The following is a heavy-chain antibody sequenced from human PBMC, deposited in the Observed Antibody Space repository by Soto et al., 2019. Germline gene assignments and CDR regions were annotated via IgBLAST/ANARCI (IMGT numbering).Heavy chain of an antibody. CDR2: IRSKANSYAK. Sequence: VQLVESGGGFVQPGGSLKLSFEASGFTFSGSAMHWVRQASGRWLECVGRIRSKANSYAKAYAAPVKDSFTVCRDDSKTTAYLQMHSLKTGDAAVYYCTRHTDWEPHTTSNSGSHLHVTFDYWGQGTLVTIAS. CDR1: GFTFSGSA. J-gene: IGHJ4*02. D-gene: IGHD1-26*01. V-gene: IGHV3-73*02. CDR3: TRHTDWEPHTTSNSGSHLHVTFDY.